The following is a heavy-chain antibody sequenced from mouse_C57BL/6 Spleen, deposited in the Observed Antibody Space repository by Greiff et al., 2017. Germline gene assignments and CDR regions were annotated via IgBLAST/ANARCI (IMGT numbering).Heavy chain of an antibody. D-gene: IGHD2-5*01. V-gene: IGHV1-22*01. CDR2: INPNNGGT. J-gene: IGHJ4*01. CDR3: ERGGYYSNYVEEAMDY. CDR1: GYTFTDYN. Sequence: EVQLQQSGPELVKPGASVKMSCTASGYTFTDYNMHWVQQSPGKSLEWIGYINPNNGGTSYDQKFTGKGTLTVNTSSSTAYMELRSLTAEDSAVYYSERGGYYSNYVEEAMDYWGQGTSVTVSS.